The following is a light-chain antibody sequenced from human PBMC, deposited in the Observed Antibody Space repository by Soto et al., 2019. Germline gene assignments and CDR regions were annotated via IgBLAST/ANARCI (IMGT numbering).Light chain of an antibody. J-gene: IGLJ1*01. V-gene: IGLV2-8*01. CDR1: SSDVGGYNY. Sequence: QSDLTQPPSSSGSPGQSVTISCTGTSSDVGGYNYASWYQQHPGKAPKLMIYEVSKRPSGVPDRFSGSKSGNTASLTVSGLQAEDEADYYCSAYASSNNHDSGTCT. CDR3: SAYASSNNHD. CDR2: EVS.